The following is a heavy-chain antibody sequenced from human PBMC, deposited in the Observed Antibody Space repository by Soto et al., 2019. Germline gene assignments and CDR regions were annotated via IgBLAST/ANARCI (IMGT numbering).Heavy chain of an antibody. CDR3: ALSWRYDRRGYYFFDY. V-gene: IGHV1-69*01. CDR2: IIRIFDTS. D-gene: IGHD3-22*01. J-gene: IGHJ4*02. CDR1: GGTFNTYT. Sequence: QVQLMQSGAEVKKPGSSVKVSCKASGGTFNTYTISWVRQAPGQGLEWMGGIIRIFDTSDYAQKFQGRVTITADESTSTAYMTLSSLRSADTAVYYCALSWRYDRRGYYFFDYWGQGTVVTVSS.